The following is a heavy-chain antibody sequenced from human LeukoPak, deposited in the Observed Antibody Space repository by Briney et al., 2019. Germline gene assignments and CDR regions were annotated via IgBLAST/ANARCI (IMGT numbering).Heavy chain of an antibody. CDR3: ARHVSGYKGRHWFDP. D-gene: IGHD3-9*01. CDR2: IYYSGST. CDR1: GGSISSYY. V-gene: IGHV4-59*08. J-gene: IGHJ5*02. Sequence: SCTVSGGSISSYYWSWIRQPPGKGLEWIGYIYYSGSTNYNPSLKSRVTISVDTSKNQFSLKLSSVTAADTAVYYCARHVSGYKGRHWFDPWGQGTLVTVSS.